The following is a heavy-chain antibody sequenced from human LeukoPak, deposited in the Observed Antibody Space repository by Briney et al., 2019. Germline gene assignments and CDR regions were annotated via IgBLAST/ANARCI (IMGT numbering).Heavy chain of an antibody. Sequence: ASVKVSCKASGYTLTGYYMHWVRQAPGQGLEWMGRININSGGINYAEKFQGRVTMTRAMSISTAYMELSRLRFDDTAVYYCARDRDGGVGTIDYWGQGTLVPVSS. CDR2: ININSGGI. D-gene: IGHD3-3*01. CDR3: ARDRDGGVGTIDY. CDR1: GYTLTGYY. V-gene: IGHV1-2*06. J-gene: IGHJ4*02.